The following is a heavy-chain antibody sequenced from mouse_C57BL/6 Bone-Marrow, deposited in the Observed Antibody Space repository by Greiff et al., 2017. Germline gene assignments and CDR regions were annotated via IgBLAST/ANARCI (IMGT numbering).Heavy chain of an antibody. CDR1: GYTFTSYW. CDR3: ARGRALYAMDD. CDR2: INPSSGYT. V-gene: IGHV1-7*01. D-gene: IGHD3-1*01. J-gene: IGHJ4*01. Sequence: QVQLKQSGAELAKPGASVKLSCKASGYTFTSYWMHWVKQRPGQGLEWIGYINPSSGYTKYNQKFKDKATLTADKSSSTAYMQLSSLTYEDSAVXYCARGRALYAMDDWGQGTSVTVSS.